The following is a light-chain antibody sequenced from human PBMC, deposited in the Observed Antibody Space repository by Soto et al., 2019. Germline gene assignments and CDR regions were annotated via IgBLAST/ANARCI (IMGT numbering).Light chain of an antibody. V-gene: IGLV2-11*01. CDR2: DVT. CDR3: CSYSGSYTFV. CDR1: SSDVGGYNY. Sequence: QSALTQPRSVSGSPGQSVTISCTGTSSDVGGYNYVSWYQEHPGKAPKLVISDVTKRPSGVPDRFSGSKSGNTASLTISGLQAEDEADYYCCSYSGSYTFVFGGGTQLTVL. J-gene: IGLJ3*02.